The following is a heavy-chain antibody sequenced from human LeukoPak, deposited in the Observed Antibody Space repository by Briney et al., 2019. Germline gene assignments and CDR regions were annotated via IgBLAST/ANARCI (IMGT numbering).Heavy chain of an antibody. J-gene: IGHJ4*02. CDR3: ARDSPYSSGWYAIDY. D-gene: IGHD6-13*01. Sequence: QTGGSLRLSCAASGFTFSSYAMHWVRQAPGKGLEWVAVISYDGSNKYYADSVKGRFTISRDNSKNTLYLQMNSLRAEDTAVYYCARDSPYSSGWYAIDYWGQGTLVTVSS. V-gene: IGHV3-30-3*01. CDR2: ISYDGSNK. CDR1: GFTFSSYA.